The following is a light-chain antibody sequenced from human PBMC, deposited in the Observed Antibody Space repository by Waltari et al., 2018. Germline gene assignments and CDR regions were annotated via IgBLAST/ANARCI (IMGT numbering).Light chain of an antibody. Sequence: QLVLTQSPSASASLGASVKLTCTLSSGHSSNIIAWHQQQPEKGPRYLLKVNSDGSHSKGAEIPDRFSGSSSGAERYLTISSLQSEDEADYYFQTGGHGTWVFGGGTKLTVL. CDR1: SGHSSNI. V-gene: IGLV4-69*01. J-gene: IGLJ3*02. CDR3: QTGGHGTWV. CDR2: VNSDGSH.